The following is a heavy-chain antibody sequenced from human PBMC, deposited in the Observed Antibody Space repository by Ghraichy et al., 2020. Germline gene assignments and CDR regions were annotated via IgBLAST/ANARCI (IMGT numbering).Heavy chain of an antibody. V-gene: IGHV3-7*01. D-gene: IGHD1-1*01. CDR2: VKPDGGEK. CDR3: AKCRGTTWNDALDV. Sequence: GGSPRLSCAASGFMFSSYWVTWVRQAPGKGLEWVANVKPDGGEKNYVGSVKGRFTISRDNAKKSLYLQMNSLRAEDTAVYYCAKCRGTTWNDALDVWGQGTMVTVSS. J-gene: IGHJ3*01. CDR1: GFMFSSYW.